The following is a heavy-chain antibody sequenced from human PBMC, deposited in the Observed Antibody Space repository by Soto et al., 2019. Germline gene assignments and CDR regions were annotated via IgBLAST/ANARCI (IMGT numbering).Heavy chain of an antibody. V-gene: IGHV4-4*02. CDR3: ARRVFRDRSGGMDI. CDR1: GGSISTDHW. J-gene: IGHJ6*02. D-gene: IGHD3-10*01. Sequence: QVQLQESGPGLVKPSGTLSLSCTVSGGSISTDHWWTWVRQSPGEGLEWIGEIVHSGSTAYTPSLKSRVTISVDRSNNLVSLNLNSVTAADTAIYYCARRVFRDRSGGMDIWGRGTMVTVSS. CDR2: IVHSGST.